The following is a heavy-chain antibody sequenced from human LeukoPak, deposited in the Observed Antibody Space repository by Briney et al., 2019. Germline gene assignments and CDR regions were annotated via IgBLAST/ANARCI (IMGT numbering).Heavy chain of an antibody. V-gene: IGHV1-2*02. CDR3: ARAGELNYYASSAYYIH. Sequence: ASVKVPCKASGYTFTGYYMHWVRQAPGQGLEWMGWINPNSGGTNYAQKFQGRVTMTRDTSITTAYMELSRLRSDDTAVYFCARAGELNYYASSAYYIHWGQGTLVTVSS. D-gene: IGHD3-22*01. CDR1: GYTFTGYY. CDR2: INPNSGGT. J-gene: IGHJ4*02.